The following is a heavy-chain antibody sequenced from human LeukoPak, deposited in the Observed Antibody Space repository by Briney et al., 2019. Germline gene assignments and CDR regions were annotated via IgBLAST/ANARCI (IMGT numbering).Heavy chain of an antibody. CDR3: ANEGIVGATSQIYYFDY. D-gene: IGHD1-26*01. CDR2: ISGSGGST. J-gene: IGHJ4*02. V-gene: IGHV3-23*01. CDR1: GFTFSIYA. Sequence: PGGSLRLSCAASGFTFSIYAMSWVRQAPGKRLAGVSAISGSGGSTYSADSVKGRFTISRDNSKNTLYLQMNSLRAEDTAVYYCANEGIVGATSQIYYFDYWGQGTLVTVSS.